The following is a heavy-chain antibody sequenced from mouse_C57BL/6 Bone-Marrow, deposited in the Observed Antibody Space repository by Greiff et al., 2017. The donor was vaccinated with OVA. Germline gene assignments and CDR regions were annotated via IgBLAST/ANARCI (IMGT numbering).Heavy chain of an antibody. Sequence: VQLQQSGPGLVAPSQSLSITCTVSGFSLTSYGVDWVRQPPGKGLEWLGVIWGGGSTNYNSALMSRLSISKDNSKSQVFLKMNSRQTDDTAMYYCAKHGGIYYAMDYWGQGTSVTVSS. V-gene: IGHV2-9*01. J-gene: IGHJ4*01. CDR1: GFSLTSYG. CDR2: IWGGGST. CDR3: AKHGGIYYAMDY.